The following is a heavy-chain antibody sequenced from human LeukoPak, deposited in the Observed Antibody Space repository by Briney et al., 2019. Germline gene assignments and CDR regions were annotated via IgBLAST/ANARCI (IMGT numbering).Heavy chain of an antibody. CDR2: ISGSTCST. Sequence: GGSLRLSCGASVFPFGNYAMSGVRQAPGKGLEWVSLISGSTCSTYYADSVKGRFSISRDNSKNAVYLQMNCLSVDYRAGYLCVKGRRAAIAGATTIDYWGQGTLVTVSS. CDR1: VFPFGNYA. D-gene: IGHD1-26*01. V-gene: IGHV3-23*01. CDR3: VKGRRAAIAGATTIDY. J-gene: IGHJ4*02.